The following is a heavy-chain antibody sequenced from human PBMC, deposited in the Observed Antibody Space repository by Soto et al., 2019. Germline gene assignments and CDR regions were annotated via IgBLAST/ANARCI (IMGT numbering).Heavy chain of an antibody. J-gene: IGHJ4*02. CDR1: GGSISSYY. CDR3: ARDWDDILTGYNYFDY. Sequence: SETLSLTCTVSGGSISSYYWSWIRQPPGKGLEWIGYIYYSGSTYYNPSLKSRVTISVDTSKNQFSLKLSSVTAADTAVYYCARDWDDILTGYNYFDYWGQGTLVTVSS. D-gene: IGHD3-9*01. CDR2: IYYSGST. V-gene: IGHV4-30-4*01.